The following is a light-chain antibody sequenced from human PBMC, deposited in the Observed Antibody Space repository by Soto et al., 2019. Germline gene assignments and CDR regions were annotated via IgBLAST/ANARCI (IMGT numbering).Light chain of an antibody. CDR3: SAYAGSNNFV. V-gene: IGLV2-8*01. J-gene: IGLJ1*01. Sequence: QSVLTQPPSASGSPGQSVTISCTGTSSDVGDNYVSCYQQHLGKAPKLIIYEVSQRPSGVPDRFSGSKSVNTASLTVSGLQTEDEADYYCSAYAGSNNFVFGSGTKVTVL. CDR2: EVS. CDR1: SSDVGDNY.